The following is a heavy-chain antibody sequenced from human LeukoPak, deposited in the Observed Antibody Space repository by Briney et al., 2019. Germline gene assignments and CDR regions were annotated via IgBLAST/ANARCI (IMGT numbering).Heavy chain of an antibody. J-gene: IGHJ4*02. Sequence: SQTLSLTCAISGGSVSSNSAAWNWIRQSPSRGLEWLGRTYYTSKWYNDYTVSVKNRLTINPDTSKNQFSLQLNSVTPEDTAVYYCARGRLGNYYFDYWGQGALVTVSS. D-gene: IGHD7-27*01. V-gene: IGHV6-1*01. CDR2: TYYTSKWYN. CDR3: ARGRLGNYYFDY. CDR1: GGSVSSNSAA.